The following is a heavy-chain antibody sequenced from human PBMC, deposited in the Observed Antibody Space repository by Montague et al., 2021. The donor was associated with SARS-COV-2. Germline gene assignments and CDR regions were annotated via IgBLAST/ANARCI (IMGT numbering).Heavy chain of an antibody. Sequence: LMKPTQTLTLTCTFSGFSLNTSGMCVSWIRQPPGKGLEWIGSFYYSGSTYYNPSLKSRVTISVDTSKNQFSLKMSSVTAADTAVYYCARHLPGIVVAEPAAADYWGQGTLVTVSS. CDR2: FYYSGST. CDR3: ARHLPGIVVAEPAAADY. V-gene: IGHV4-39*01. CDR1: GFSLNTSGMC. D-gene: IGHD6-19*01. J-gene: IGHJ4*02.